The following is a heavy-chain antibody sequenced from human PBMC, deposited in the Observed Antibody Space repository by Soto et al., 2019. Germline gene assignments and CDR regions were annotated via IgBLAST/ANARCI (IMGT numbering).Heavy chain of an antibody. Sequence: EVQVLQSGGGLVPPGGSLRLSCAGSGFTFINPGMSWVRQAPGQGLEWVSAITGNGDTTYYADSVKGRFTISRDNSKSTLYLQINSLRAEDTAVYYCAKIDGYFDYWGQGTLVTVSS. CDR1: GFTFINPG. J-gene: IGHJ4*02. D-gene: IGHD3-22*01. V-gene: IGHV3-23*01. CDR2: ITGNGDTT. CDR3: AKIDGYFDY.